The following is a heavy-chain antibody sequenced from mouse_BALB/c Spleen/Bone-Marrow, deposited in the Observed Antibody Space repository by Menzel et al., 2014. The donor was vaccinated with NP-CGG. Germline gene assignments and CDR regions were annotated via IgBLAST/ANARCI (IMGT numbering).Heavy chain of an antibody. Sequence: EVQRVESGGGLVQPGGSLKLSCAASGFDFSRYWMSWVRQAPGKGLEWIGGINPDSSTINYTPSLKDKFIISRDNAKNTLYLQMSKVRSEDTALYYCARLHYYGSFAYWGQGTLVTVSA. CDR1: GFDFSRYW. CDR3: ARLHYYGSFAY. V-gene: IGHV4-1*02. D-gene: IGHD1-2*01. CDR2: INPDSSTI. J-gene: IGHJ3*01.